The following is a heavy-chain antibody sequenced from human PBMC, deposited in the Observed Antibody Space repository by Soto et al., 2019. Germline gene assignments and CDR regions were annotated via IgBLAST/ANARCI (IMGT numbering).Heavy chain of an antibody. V-gene: IGHV3-23*01. J-gene: IGHJ5*02. CDR3: AKPSGYCSSTSCSNP. Sequence: LRLSCAASGFTFSSYAMSWVRQAPGKGLEWVSAISGSGGSTYYADSVKGRFTISRDNSKNTLYLQMNSLRAEDTAVYYCAKPSGYCSSTSCSNPWGQGTLVTVS. CDR2: ISGSGGST. D-gene: IGHD2-2*01. CDR1: GFTFSSYA.